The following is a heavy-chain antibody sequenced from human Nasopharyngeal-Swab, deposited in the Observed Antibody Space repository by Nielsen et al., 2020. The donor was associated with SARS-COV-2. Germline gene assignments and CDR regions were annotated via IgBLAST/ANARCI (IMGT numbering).Heavy chain of an antibody. J-gene: IGHJ4*02. CDR1: GYTFTGYY. CDR2: INPNSGGT. CDR3: ARRGYSGYDYYFDY. D-gene: IGHD5-12*01. Sequence: ASVKISCKASGYTFTGYYMHWVRQAPGQGLEWMGRINPNSGGTNYAQKFQGRVTMTRDTSISTAYMELSSLRSEDTAVYYCARRGYSGYDYYFDYWGQGTLVTVSS. V-gene: IGHV1-2*06.